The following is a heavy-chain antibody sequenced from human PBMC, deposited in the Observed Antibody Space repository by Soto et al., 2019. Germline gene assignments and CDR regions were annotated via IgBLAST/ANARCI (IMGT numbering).Heavy chain of an antibody. V-gene: IGHV5-10-1*01. D-gene: IGHD1-26*01. CDR1: DEIFNTYW. J-gene: IGHJ4*02. CDR2: IDPSDSYT. Sequence: GESLKISCQTSDEIFNTYWITWVRQMPGRGLEWVGRIDPSDSYTTYNPSLKGHVVLSVDKSMNTAYVQWTSLRASDTAMYFCGRDFGSGHADVWGQGTLVTVSS. CDR3: GRDFGSGHADV.